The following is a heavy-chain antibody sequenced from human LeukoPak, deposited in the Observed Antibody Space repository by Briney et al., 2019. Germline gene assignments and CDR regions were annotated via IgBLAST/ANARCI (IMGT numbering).Heavy chain of an antibody. Sequence: KSGGSLRLSCAASGFTFSTYTKNWVSQAPGKGLEWVSTISSSSSYIYYGDSVKGRFTISRDNAKNSLYLQMNSLRAEDTAVYYCARAPYDSTGYETTLAFDIWGQGTMVSVSS. CDR3: ARAPYDSTGYETTLAFDI. CDR2: ISSSSSYI. D-gene: IGHD3-22*01. J-gene: IGHJ3*02. V-gene: IGHV3-21*01. CDR1: GFTFSTYT.